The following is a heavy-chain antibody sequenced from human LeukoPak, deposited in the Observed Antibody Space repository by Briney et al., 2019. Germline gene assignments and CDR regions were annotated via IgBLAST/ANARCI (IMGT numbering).Heavy chain of an antibody. V-gene: IGHV5-51*01. J-gene: IGHJ5*02. Sequence: GESLKISCKGSGYSFTSYWIGWVRPMPGKGLDWMGLIYPGDSDTRYSLSFQGQVTISADKSISTAYLQWSSLKASATAMYYCARWASPYCSSTSCYTGNWFDPWGQGTLVTVSS. CDR2: IYPGDSDT. D-gene: IGHD2-2*02. CDR3: ARWASPYCSSTSCYTGNWFDP. CDR1: GYSFTSYW.